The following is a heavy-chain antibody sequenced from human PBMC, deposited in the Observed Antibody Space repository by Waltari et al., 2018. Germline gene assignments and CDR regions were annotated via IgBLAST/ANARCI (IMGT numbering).Heavy chain of an antibody. CDR3: VRTAMVRGGIIHNWFDP. J-gene: IGHJ5*02. CDR1: GGSITDGGHY. V-gene: IGHV4-31*11. CDR2: THHSGSS. Sequence: QVQLQESGPGLVKPSQTLSLTCAVSGGSITDGGHYWSWIRQFPGKGLEWIGHTHHSGSSYYTRSLESRVNISPDMSNNQLSLKLMSVTAADTAVYYCVRTAMVRGGIIHNWFDPWGQGTLVTVSS. D-gene: IGHD3-10*01.